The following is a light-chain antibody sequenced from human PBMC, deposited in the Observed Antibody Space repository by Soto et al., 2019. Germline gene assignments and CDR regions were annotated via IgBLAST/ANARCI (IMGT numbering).Light chain of an antibody. CDR2: AAS. V-gene: IGKV1-39*01. CDR1: ETISNY. CDR3: QQYNNWPRT. J-gene: IGKJ1*01. Sequence: DIQMTQSPSSLSLSVGYRVAITCLASETISNYLNWYQQKPGRAPKLLVYAASSLQSGVPSRFTGSGSGTHFTLTISSLQSEDFAVYYCQQYNNWPRTFGQGTKVDIK.